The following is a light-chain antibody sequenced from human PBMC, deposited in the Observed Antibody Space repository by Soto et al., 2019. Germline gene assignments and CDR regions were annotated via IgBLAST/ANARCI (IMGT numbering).Light chain of an antibody. J-gene: IGKJ2*01. V-gene: IGKV2-30*01. Sequence: DVVMTQSPLSLPVTLGQPASISCRSSRSLMYSDGISYLSWCQQRPGQSPRRLIYKVSNRDAWVPDRFSGSGSGTDFTLKSSRVEADDVGVYFCEQGTLWPPRTVGQRTKLEIK. CDR2: KVS. CDR3: EQGTLWPPRT. CDR1: RSLMYSDGISY.